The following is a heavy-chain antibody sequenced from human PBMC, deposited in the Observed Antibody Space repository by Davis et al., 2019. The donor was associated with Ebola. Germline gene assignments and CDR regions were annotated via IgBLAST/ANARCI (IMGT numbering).Heavy chain of an antibody. CDR1: GFSVSSNH. Sequence: GASLKISCAASGFSVSSNHLRWVRQAPGKGLEWVSVIYDHSTAYADSVSVRFIISRDKSNNTLYLEMNSLRVDDTAVYYCATTQWLREFDNWGQGTLVTVSS. J-gene: IGHJ4*02. V-gene: IGHV3-53*05. D-gene: IGHD6-19*01. CDR3: ATTQWLREFDN. CDR2: IYDHST.